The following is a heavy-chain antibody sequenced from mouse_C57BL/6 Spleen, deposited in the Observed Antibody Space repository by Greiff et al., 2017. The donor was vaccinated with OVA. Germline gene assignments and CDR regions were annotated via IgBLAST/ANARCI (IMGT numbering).Heavy chain of an antibody. J-gene: IGHJ4*01. D-gene: IGHD2-4*01. CDR2: ISSGSSTI. CDR3: ARESTYDYDGGAMDY. V-gene: IGHV5-17*01. Sequence: EVNVVESGGGLVKPGGSLKLSCAASGFTFSDYGMHWVRQAPEKGLEWVAYISSGSSTIYYADTVKGRFTISRDNAKNTLFLQMTRLRSEDTAMYYCARESTYDYDGGAMDYWGQGTSVTVSS. CDR1: GFTFSDYG.